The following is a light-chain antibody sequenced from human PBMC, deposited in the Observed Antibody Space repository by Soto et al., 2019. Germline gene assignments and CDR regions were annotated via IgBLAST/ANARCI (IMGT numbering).Light chain of an antibody. Sequence: EIVLTQSPGTLSLSPGERATLSCRASQSVSSSYLAWYQQKPGQAPRLLIYGASSGATGIPDRFSGSGSGTDFTLTISRPEPEDFAVYYCQQYGSSPPTFGQGTKVEIK. CDR1: QSVSSSY. J-gene: IGKJ1*01. CDR3: QQYGSSPPT. V-gene: IGKV3-20*01. CDR2: GAS.